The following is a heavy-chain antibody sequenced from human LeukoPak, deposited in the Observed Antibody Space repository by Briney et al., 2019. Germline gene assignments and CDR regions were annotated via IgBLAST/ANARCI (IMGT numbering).Heavy chain of an antibody. CDR1: GGSISSYY. V-gene: IGHV4-4*07. Sequence: PSETLSLTCTVSGGSISSYYWSWLRQPAGKGLEWIGRIYTSGSTKYNPSLKSRVTMSVDTSKNQFSLKLSSVTAADTAVYYCARDQTNGPFDYWGEGTLVTVSS. D-gene: IGHD2-8*01. CDR3: ARDQTNGPFDY. J-gene: IGHJ4*02. CDR2: IYTSGST.